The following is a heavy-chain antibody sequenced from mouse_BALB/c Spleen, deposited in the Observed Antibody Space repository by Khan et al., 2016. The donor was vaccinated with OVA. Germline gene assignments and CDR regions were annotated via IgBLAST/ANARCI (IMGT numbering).Heavy chain of an antibody. V-gene: IGHV2-6-4*01. Sequence: QVQLKESGPGLVAPSQSLSITCTVSGFSLSRYNIHWVRQPPGKGLEWLGMISGGGDTDYNSTLKSRLSISKDISKSQVFLKMNSLQTDDTAMYYCARANYRYDGYYAMDFWGQGTSVTVSS. CDR3: ARANYRYDGYYAMDF. J-gene: IGHJ4*01. CDR2: ISGGGDT. D-gene: IGHD2-14*01. CDR1: GFSLSRYN.